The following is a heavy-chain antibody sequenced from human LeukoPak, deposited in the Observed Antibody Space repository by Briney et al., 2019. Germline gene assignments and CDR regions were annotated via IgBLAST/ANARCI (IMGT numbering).Heavy chain of an antibody. CDR2: ISTYNGNS. Sequence: ASVKVSCKASGYTFTSYGITWVRQAPGQGLEWMGWISTYNGNSNYAQKLQGRVTMTTDTSTSTAYMELSRLRSDDTAVYYCARVEWELPDCWGQGTLVTVSS. V-gene: IGHV1-18*01. CDR3: ARVEWELPDC. CDR1: GYTFTSYG. J-gene: IGHJ4*02. D-gene: IGHD1-26*01.